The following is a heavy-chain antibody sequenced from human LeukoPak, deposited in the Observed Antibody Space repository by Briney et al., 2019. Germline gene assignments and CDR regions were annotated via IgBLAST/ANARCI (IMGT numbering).Heavy chain of an antibody. J-gene: IGHJ4*02. CDR1: GGSISSGGYY. CDR3: ARVDFWSGSGGKYYFDY. Sequence: PSQTLSLTCTVSGGSISSGGYYWSWIRQHPGKGLEWIGYIYYSGSTYYNPSLKSRVTISVDTSKNQFSLKLSSVTAADTAVYYCARVDFWSGSGGKYYFDYWGQGTLVTVSS. V-gene: IGHV4-31*03. CDR2: IYYSGST. D-gene: IGHD3-3*01.